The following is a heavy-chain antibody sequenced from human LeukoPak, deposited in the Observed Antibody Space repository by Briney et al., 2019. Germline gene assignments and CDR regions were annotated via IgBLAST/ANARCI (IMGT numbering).Heavy chain of an antibody. CDR1: GYSFTGHY. Sequence: ASVKVSCKTSGYSFTGHYIHWVRQAPGQGLEWMGWINPNRGGTNYAQNFQGRVTMTRDTSISTAYMELSRLRSDDTAVYFCARTYMGEGFDYWGQGTLVTVSS. D-gene: IGHD1-26*01. J-gene: IGHJ4*02. CDR3: ARTYMGEGFDY. V-gene: IGHV1-2*02. CDR2: INPNRGGT.